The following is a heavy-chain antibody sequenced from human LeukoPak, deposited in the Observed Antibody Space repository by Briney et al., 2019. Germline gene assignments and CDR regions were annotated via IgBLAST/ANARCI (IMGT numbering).Heavy chain of an antibody. D-gene: IGHD3-9*01. J-gene: IGHJ1*01. Sequence: GGSLRLSCAASGFTFSSYEMNWVRQAPGKGLEWVSYISSSGSTIYYADSVKGRFTISRDNSKNTLYLQMNSLRAEDTAVYYCAKDGTYYDILTGYYFAEYFQHWGQGTLVTVSS. CDR2: ISSSGSTI. CDR3: AKDGTYYDILTGYYFAEYFQH. CDR1: GFTFSSYE. V-gene: IGHV3-48*03.